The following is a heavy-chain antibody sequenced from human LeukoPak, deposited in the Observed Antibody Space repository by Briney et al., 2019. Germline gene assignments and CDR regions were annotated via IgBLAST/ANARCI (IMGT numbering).Heavy chain of an antibody. D-gene: IGHD3-22*01. J-gene: IGHJ4*02. CDR3: AKGYGFDSSGSEHYFEN. CDR1: GFTFRTCG. CDR2: ISYDGSNK. Sequence: GTSLRLSCETSGFTFRTCGVHWVRQAPGKGLEWVAVISYDGSNKYYAESVKGRFTISRDNSKNTLSLQMNSLRAEDTAVYYCAKGYGFDSSGSEHYFENWGQGILVTVSS. V-gene: IGHV3-30*18.